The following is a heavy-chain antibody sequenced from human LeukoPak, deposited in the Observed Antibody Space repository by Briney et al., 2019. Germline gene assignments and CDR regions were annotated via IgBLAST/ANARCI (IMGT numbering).Heavy chain of an antibody. V-gene: IGHV3-23*01. CDR3: AKGETTVTYFDY. Sequence: GGSLRLSCAASGFTFSSYAMSWVRQAPGKGLEWVSAISGSGRSTYYADSVKGRFTISRDNSKNTLYLQMNSLRAEDTDVYYCAKGETTVTYFDYWGQGTLVTVSS. J-gene: IGHJ4*02. D-gene: IGHD4-17*01. CDR1: GFTFSSYA. CDR2: ISGSGRST.